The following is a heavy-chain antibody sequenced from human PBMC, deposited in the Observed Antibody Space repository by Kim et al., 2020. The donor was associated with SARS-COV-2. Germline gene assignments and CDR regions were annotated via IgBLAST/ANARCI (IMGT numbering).Heavy chain of an antibody. CDR2: IHAANGNT. CDR1: GDSFTTFS. CDR3: TKDLAYDGVAFWA. D-gene: IGHD3-3*01. J-gene: IGHJ5*02. Sequence: ASVKVSCKASGDSFTTFSMHWVRQAPGQRLEWMGWIHAANGNTVYAESFHGRITITRDTSAETVYMELSSLTSTDTAMYYCTKDLAYDGVAFWAWGEGTLDSLST. V-gene: IGHV1-3*01.